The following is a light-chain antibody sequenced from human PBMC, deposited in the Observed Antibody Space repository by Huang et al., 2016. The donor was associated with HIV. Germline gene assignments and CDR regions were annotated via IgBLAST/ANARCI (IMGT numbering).Light chain of an antibody. Sequence: EVVMTQSPATLSVSPGERATLSCRASQNINSNLAWYQQIPGQTPRLLIYGASTRATGIPARLSGSGSGTEFTLTISSLQSEDFAVYYCQQYNNWPPVTFGQGTKLEIK. CDR1: QNINSN. CDR2: GAS. CDR3: QQYNNWPPVT. V-gene: IGKV3-15*01. J-gene: IGKJ2*01.